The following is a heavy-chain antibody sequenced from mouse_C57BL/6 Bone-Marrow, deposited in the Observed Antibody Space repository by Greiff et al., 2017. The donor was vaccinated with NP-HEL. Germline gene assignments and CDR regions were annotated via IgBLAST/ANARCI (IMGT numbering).Heavy chain of an antibody. Sequence: EVNVVESGGGLVKPGGSLKLSCAASGFTFSSYAMSWVRQTPEKRLEWVATISDGGSYTYYPDNVKGRFTISRDNAKNNLYLQMSHLKSEDTAMYYCARDRGGYWGQGTTLTVSS. CDR2: ISDGGSYT. V-gene: IGHV5-4*01. J-gene: IGHJ2*01. CDR1: GFTFSSYA. CDR3: ARDRGGY.